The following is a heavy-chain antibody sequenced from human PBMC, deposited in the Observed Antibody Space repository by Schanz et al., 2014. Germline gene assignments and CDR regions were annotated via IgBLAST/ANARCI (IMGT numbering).Heavy chain of an antibody. V-gene: IGHV3-23*01. Sequence: VQLLQSGGGLVQPGGSLRLSCAASGFGFDDYAMSWVRQAPGKGLEWVSGISGSGGNTYDADSVKGRFTISRDNSKNTLYQQMNSRRAEDTAVYYCAKYHAGSDILTALGNWGQGTLVTVSS. CDR1: GFGFDDYA. J-gene: IGHJ4*02. CDR3: AKYHAGSDILTALGN. D-gene: IGHD3-9*01. CDR2: ISGSGGNT.